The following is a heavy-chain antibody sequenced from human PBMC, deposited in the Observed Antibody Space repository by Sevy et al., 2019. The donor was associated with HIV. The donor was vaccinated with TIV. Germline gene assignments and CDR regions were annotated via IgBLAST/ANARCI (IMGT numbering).Heavy chain of an antibody. CDR3: AAMSTVTKGDALDI. J-gene: IGHJ3*02. CDR1: GYSIRSGYY. Sequence: SETLSLTCTISGYSIRSGYYWGWIRQPPGKGLEWIGSRYHSGTTYYNESLKSRGTITADTSKTQFSLKLTSVTAADTAIYHCAAMSTVTKGDALDIWGQGTMVTVSS. D-gene: IGHD4-17*01. CDR2: RYHSGTT. V-gene: IGHV4-38-2*02.